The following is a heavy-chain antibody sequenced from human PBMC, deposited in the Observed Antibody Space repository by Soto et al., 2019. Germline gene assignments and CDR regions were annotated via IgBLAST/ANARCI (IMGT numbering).Heavy chain of an antibody. J-gene: IGHJ6*02. Sequence: GGSLRLSCAASGFTFSSYSMNWVRQAPGKGLEWVSSISSSISYIYYADSVKGRFTISRDNAKNSLYLQMNSLRAEDTAVYYCARVYCSSTSCFRGYYYGMDVWGQGTTVTVSS. V-gene: IGHV3-21*01. D-gene: IGHD2-2*01. CDR1: GFTFSSYS. CDR3: ARVYCSSTSCFRGYYYGMDV. CDR2: ISSSISYI.